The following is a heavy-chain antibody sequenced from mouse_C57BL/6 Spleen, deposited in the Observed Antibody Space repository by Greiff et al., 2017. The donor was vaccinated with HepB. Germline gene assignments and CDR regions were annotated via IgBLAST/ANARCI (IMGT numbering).Heavy chain of an antibody. CDR1: GYSITSGYY. CDR2: ISYDGSN. V-gene: IGHV3-6*01. D-gene: IGHD1-3*01. CDR3: ARGELMSYFDY. Sequence: EVQLQQSGPGLVKPSQSLSLTCSVTGYSITSGYYWNWIRQFPGNKLEWMGYISYDGSNNYNPSLKNRISITRDTSKNQFFLKLNSVTTEDTATYYCARGELMSYFDYWGQGTTLTVSS. J-gene: IGHJ2*01.